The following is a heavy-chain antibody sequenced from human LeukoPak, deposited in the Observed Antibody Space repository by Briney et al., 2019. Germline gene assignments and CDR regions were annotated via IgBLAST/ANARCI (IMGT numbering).Heavy chain of an antibody. V-gene: IGHV3-9*01. Sequence: PGRSLRLSCAASGFTFDDYAMHWVRQAPGKGLEWVSGISWNSGSIGYADSVKGRFTISRDNAKNSLYLQMNSLRTEDTALYYCAKSGDSSGWYGVQGYWGQGTLVTVSS. D-gene: IGHD6-19*01. CDR3: AKSGDSSGWYGVQGY. CDR2: ISWNSGSI. CDR1: GFTFDDYA. J-gene: IGHJ4*02.